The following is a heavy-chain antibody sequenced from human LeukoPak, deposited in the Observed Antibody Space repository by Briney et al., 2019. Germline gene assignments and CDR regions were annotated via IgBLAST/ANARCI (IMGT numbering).Heavy chain of an antibody. J-gene: IGHJ4*02. V-gene: IGHV3-21*01. CDR1: GFTFSSYS. CDR2: ISSSSSYI. Sequence: GGSLRLSCAASGFTFSSYSMNWVRQAPGKGLEWVSSISSSSSYIYYADSVKGRFTISRDNAKNSLYLQTNSLRAEDTAVYYCAREEGSGSYYNYWGQGTLVTVSS. D-gene: IGHD3-10*01. CDR3: AREEGSGSYYNY.